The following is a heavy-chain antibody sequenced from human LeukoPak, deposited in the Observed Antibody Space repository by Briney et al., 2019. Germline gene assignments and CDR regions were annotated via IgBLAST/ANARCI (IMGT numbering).Heavy chain of an antibody. CDR2: INPNSGGT. CDR1: GGTFSSYA. V-gene: IGHV1-2*02. CDR3: ATEGVVTQAFDI. J-gene: IGHJ3*02. D-gene: IGHD4-23*01. Sequence: ASVKVSCKASGGTFSSYAISWVRQAPGQGLEWMGWINPNSGGTNYAQNFQGRVTMTRDTSISTAYMELSRLRSDDTAVYYCATEGVVTQAFDIWGQGTMVTVSS.